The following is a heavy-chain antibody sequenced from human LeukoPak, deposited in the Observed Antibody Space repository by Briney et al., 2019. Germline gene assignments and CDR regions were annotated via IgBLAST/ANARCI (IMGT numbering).Heavy chain of an antibody. CDR2: IYQTGTT. CDR1: GGSITSRNW. V-gene: IGHV4-4*02. CDR3: ARGPRLGYCSGGSCYLNY. D-gene: IGHD2-15*01. Sequence: TPSGTLSLTCIVSGGSITSRNWWNWVRQPPGKGLEWLGEIYQTGTTNYTPSLKSRVTISVDKSKNQFSLKLTSVTAADTAVYYCARGPRLGYCSGGSCYLNYWGQGTLVTVSS. J-gene: IGHJ4*02.